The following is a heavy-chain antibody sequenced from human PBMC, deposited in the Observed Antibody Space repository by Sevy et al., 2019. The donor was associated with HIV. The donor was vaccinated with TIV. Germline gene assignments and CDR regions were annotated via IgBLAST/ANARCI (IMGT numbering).Heavy chain of an antibody. CDR3: ARQSGVLDVDTPMPDAFDL. D-gene: IGHD5-18*01. CDR1: GFTLSSYW. Sequence: GGSLRLSCAGSGFTLSSYWMSWVRQAPGRGLEWVANIKQDGSEKYYVDSVKGRFTISRDNAENSMYLQMNSLRDEDTAMYYCARQSGVLDVDTPMPDAFDLWGRGTLVCVSS. CDR2: IKQDGSEK. V-gene: IGHV3-7*01. J-gene: IGHJ3*01.